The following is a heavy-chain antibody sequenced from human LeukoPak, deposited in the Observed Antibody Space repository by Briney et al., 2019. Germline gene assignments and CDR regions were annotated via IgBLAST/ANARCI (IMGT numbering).Heavy chain of an antibody. V-gene: IGHV3-23*01. J-gene: IGHJ4*02. CDR3: ARIRSGYYHDY. CDR2: ISSSGGNT. D-gene: IGHD3-3*01. CDR1: GFTFSNYA. Sequence: GGSLRLSCAASGFTFSNYAMSWVRQAPGKRLEWVSTISSSGGNTYYADSVKGRFTISRDNSKNTLYLQMNTLRAEDTAVYYCARIRSGYYHDYWGQGTLVTVSS.